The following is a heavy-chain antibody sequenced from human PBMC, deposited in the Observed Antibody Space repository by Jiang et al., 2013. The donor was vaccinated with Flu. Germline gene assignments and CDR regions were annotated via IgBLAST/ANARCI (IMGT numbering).Heavy chain of an antibody. V-gene: IGHV3-53*01. Sequence: EVQLLESGGGLIQPGGSLRLSCAASGFTVSSNYMSWVRQAPGKGLEWVSVIYSGGSTYYADSVKGRFTISRDNSKNTLYLQMNSLRAEDTAVYYCARGADTAMVTLGYWGQGTLVTVSS. J-gene: IGHJ4*02. CDR1: GFTVSSNY. D-gene: IGHD5-18*01. CDR3: ARGADTAMVTLGY. CDR2: IYSGGST.